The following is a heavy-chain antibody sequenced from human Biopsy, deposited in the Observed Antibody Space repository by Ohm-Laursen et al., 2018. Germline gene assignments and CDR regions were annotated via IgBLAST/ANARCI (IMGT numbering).Heavy chain of an antibody. CDR1: GYTFTGYY. D-gene: IGHD3-3*01. Sequence: ASVKVSCNASGYTFTGYYMHWVRQAPGQGLEWMGWISTYNDDTNIAQKFQGRVSMTTDTSTRTAYMELRSLRSGDTAIYFCARDPGHDFWSGSDPFDIWGQGTLVTVS. V-gene: IGHV1-18*04. CDR2: ISTYNDDT. CDR3: ARDPGHDFWSGSDPFDI. J-gene: IGHJ3*02.